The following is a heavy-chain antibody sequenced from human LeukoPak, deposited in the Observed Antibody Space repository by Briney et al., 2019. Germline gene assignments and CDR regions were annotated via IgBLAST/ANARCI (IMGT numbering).Heavy chain of an antibody. J-gene: IGHJ4*02. D-gene: IGHD3-10*01. V-gene: IGHV4-39*07. CDR3: ARDNNYYGSGSFDY. CDR1: GGSISSSSYY. Sequence: SETLSLTCTVSGGSISSSSYYWGWIRQPPGKGLEWIGNIYYTGSTYYNPSLKSRVTISVETSKNQFSLKLTSVTAADTAVYYCARDNNYYGSGSFDYWGQGTLVTVSS. CDR2: IYYTGST.